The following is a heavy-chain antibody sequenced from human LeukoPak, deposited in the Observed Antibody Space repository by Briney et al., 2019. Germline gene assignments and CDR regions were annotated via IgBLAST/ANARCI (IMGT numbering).Heavy chain of an antibody. J-gene: IGHJ4*02. CDR2: IYPGDSGT. Sequence: GESLKISCKGSGYSFTSYWIGWVRQMPGKGLEWMGIIYPGDSGTRYSPSFQGQVTISADKSISTAYLQWSSLKASDTAMYYCASHGPDSGSYWVCEDYWGQGTLVTVSS. CDR1: GYSFTSYW. V-gene: IGHV5-51*01. CDR3: ASHGPDSGSYWVCEDY. D-gene: IGHD1-26*01.